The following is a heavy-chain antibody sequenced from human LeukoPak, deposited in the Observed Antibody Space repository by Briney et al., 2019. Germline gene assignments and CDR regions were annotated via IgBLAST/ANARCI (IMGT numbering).Heavy chain of an antibody. D-gene: IGHD6-6*01. CDR3: ARDWGVSARPGYMDV. V-gene: IGHV4-34*01. J-gene: IGHJ6*03. Sequence: PSETLSLTCAVYGGSFSDYSWNWIRQTPGKGLEWIGEGNHLGNTNYNPSLKSRVTISVDASKNQFSLRLSSVTAADTAVYYCARDWGVSARPGYMDVWGKGTTVTVSS. CDR2: GNHLGNT. CDR1: GGSFSDYS.